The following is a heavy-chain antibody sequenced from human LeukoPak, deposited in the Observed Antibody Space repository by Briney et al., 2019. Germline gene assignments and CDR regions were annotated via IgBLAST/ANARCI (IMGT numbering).Heavy chain of an antibody. J-gene: IGHJ4*02. Sequence: GGSLRLSCAASGFTFSSYWMHWVRQTPEKGLVWVSRIDPDGSSTTYADSVQGRFTISRDNAKNTLYLQMNSLRAEDTAVYYCASGTNYYDSSGYYVRGKNFDYWGQGTLVTVSS. D-gene: IGHD3-22*01. CDR1: GFTFSSYW. V-gene: IGHV3-74*01. CDR2: IDPDGSST. CDR3: ASGTNYYDSSGYYVRGKNFDY.